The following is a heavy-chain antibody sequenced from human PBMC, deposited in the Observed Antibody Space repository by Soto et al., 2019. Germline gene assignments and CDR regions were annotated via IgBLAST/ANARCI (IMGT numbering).Heavy chain of an antibody. CDR2: ISAYNGNT. CDR3: ARERYCISTSCWESYCYYGMDV. J-gene: IGHJ6*02. Sequence: GASVKVSCKASGYTFTSYGISWVRQAPGQGLEWMGWISAYNGNTNYAQKLQGRVTMTTDTSTSTAYMELRSLRSDDTAVYYCARERYCISTSCWESYCYYGMDVWGQGTTVTVSS. V-gene: IGHV1-18*01. D-gene: IGHD2-2*01. CDR1: GYTFTSYG.